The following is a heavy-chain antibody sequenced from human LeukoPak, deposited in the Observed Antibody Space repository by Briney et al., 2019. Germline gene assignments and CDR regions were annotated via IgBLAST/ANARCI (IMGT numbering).Heavy chain of an antibody. CDR2: IAPDGSEK. CDR3: ARGQLVFDY. Sequence: GGSLRLSCVVSAFTLSNYWMTWVRQAPGKGLEWVANIAPDGSEKYYVDSVKGRIVISRDNAKNSVYLQMNSLRAEDTAVYYCARGQLVFDYWGQGTLVTVSS. CDR1: AFTLSNYW. J-gene: IGHJ4*02. V-gene: IGHV3-7*01. D-gene: IGHD3-10*01.